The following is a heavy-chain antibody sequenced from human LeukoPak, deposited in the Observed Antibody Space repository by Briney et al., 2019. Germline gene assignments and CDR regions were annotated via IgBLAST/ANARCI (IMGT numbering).Heavy chain of an antibody. CDR3: ARSLFHYYDSSGHDAFDI. J-gene: IGHJ3*02. Sequence: GASVKVSCKASGYTFTSYAISWVRQAPGQGLEWMGGIIPIFGTANYAQKFQGRVTITADESTSTAYMELSSLRSEDTAVYYCARSLFHYYDSSGHDAFDIWGQGTMVTVSS. V-gene: IGHV1-69*13. CDR1: GYTFTSYA. D-gene: IGHD3-22*01. CDR2: IIPIFGTA.